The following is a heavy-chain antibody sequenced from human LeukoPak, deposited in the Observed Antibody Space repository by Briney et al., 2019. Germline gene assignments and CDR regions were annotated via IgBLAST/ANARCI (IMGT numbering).Heavy chain of an antibody. CDR2: IRYDGSNK. CDR3: ARDSLIVVTYYFDY. V-gene: IGHV3-30*02. CDR1: GFTFSSYG. Sequence: QTGGSLRLSCAASGFTFSSYGMHWVRQAPGKGLEWVAFIRYDGSNKYYADSVKGRFTISRDNSKNTLYLQMNGLRAEDTAVYYCARDSLIVVTYYFDYWGQGTLVTVSS. J-gene: IGHJ4*02. D-gene: IGHD3-22*01.